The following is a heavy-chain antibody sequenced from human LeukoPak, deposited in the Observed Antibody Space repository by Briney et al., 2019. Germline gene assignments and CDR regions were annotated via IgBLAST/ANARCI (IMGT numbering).Heavy chain of an antibody. CDR3: ARVYDSSGYYGY. D-gene: IGHD3-22*01. CDR1: GFTFSSYW. J-gene: IGHJ4*02. CDR2: INSDGSST. V-gene: IGHV3-74*01. Sequence: PGGSLRLSCAASGFTFSSYWMHWVRQAPGKGLVWVSRINSDGSSTSYADSVKGRFTISRDNAKNTLYLQMNSLRAEDTAVYYCARVYDSSGYYGYWGQGTLVTVSS.